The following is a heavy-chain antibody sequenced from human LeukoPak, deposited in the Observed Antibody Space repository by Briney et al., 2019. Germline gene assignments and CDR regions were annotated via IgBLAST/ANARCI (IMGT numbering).Heavy chain of an antibody. CDR3: ARANFHYCSSSTCLFDY. CDR2: INPNDGDT. V-gene: IGHV1-2*02. J-gene: IGHJ4*02. CDR1: GYTSTDYY. Sequence: ASVKVSCKASGYTSTDYYMHWVRQAPGQGFEWMGWINPNDGDTNYAQKFQGRVTMTRDTPISTAHMEVSRLRSDDTAVYYCARANFHYCSSSTCLFDYWGQGTLVTVSS. D-gene: IGHD2-2*01.